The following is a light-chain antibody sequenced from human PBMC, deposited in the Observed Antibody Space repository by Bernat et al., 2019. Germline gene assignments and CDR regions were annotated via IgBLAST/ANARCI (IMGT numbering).Light chain of an antibody. Sequence: DIQMTQSPSSLSASVGDRVSITCRSSQSINNYLNWYQQKPGKAPHLLIYAASSLHSGVPPRFSGTGSGTDFTLTISSLQPEDFATYHCQQSFSSPRTFGPGTQVEIK. CDR2: AAS. CDR1: QSINNY. V-gene: IGKV1-39*01. CDR3: QQSFSSPRT. J-gene: IGKJ1*01.